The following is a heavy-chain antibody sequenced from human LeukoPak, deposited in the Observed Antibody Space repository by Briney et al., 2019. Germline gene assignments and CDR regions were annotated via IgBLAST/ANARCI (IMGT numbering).Heavy chain of an antibody. D-gene: IGHD6-6*01. J-gene: IGHJ6*04. CDR1: GGTFISYA. Sequence: ASXKVSCKASGGTFISYAISWVRQAPGQGLEWMGGIIPIFGRANYAQKFQGRVTITADESTSTAYMELSSLRSEDTAVYYCVAMIAARPTDVWGKGTTVTVSS. CDR2: IIPIFGRA. V-gene: IGHV1-69*13. CDR3: VAMIAARPTDV.